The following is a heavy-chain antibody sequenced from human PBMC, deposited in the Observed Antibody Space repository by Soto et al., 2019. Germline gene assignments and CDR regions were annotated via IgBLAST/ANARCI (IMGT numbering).Heavy chain of an antibody. V-gene: IGHV3-30*18. CDR1: GFTFSSYG. J-gene: IGHJ6*02. CDR2: ISYDGSNK. CDR3: AKNDDCSGGSCYSSSPGYYHYGMDV. D-gene: IGHD2-15*01. Sequence: PGGSLRLSCAASGFTFSSYGMHWVRQAPGKGLEWVAVISYDGSNKYYADSVKGRFTISRDNSKNTLYLQMNSLRAEDTAVYYCAKNDDCSGGSCYSSSPGYYHYGMDVWGQGTTVTVSS.